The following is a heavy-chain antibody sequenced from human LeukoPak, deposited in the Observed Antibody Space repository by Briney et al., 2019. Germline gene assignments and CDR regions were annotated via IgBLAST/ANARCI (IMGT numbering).Heavy chain of an antibody. CDR2: IYYSGST. J-gene: IGHJ4*02. CDR3: ARDGDYRGIDY. D-gene: IGHD4-17*01. Sequence: SETLSLTCTVSGGSISSGGYYWSWIRQHPGKGLEWIGYIYYSGSTYYNPSLKSRVTISVDTPKNQFSLKLNSVTAADTAVYYCARDGDYRGIDYWGQGTLVTVSS. CDR1: GGSISSGGYY. V-gene: IGHV4-31*03.